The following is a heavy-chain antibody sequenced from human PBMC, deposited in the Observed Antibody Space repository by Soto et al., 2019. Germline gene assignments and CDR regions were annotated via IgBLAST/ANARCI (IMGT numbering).Heavy chain of an antibody. CDR3: AKESSASPVSYYYAMDV. V-gene: IGHV3-23*01. D-gene: IGHD3-10*01. Sequence: EGQLLESGGGLVQPGGSLRVSCAASGFTFSNFAMNWVRQAPGKGLEWVSGISASGASTTYADSVKGRFTISRDNSKNTLYLQMNSLRAEDTVVYYCAKESSASPVSYYYAMDVWGQGTTVTVSS. CDR2: ISASGAST. CDR1: GFTFSNFA. J-gene: IGHJ6*02.